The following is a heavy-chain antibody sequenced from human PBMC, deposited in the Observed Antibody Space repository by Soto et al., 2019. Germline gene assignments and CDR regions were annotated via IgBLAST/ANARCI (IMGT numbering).Heavy chain of an antibody. CDR2: INDDGSDT. Sequence: EVQLVESGGDLVQPGGSLRLSCAASGFTFSDYWMHWVRQAPGKGLVWVSLINDDGSDTTYADSVKGRFTIYRDNAKNKVYLQMNTLRVEDTAVYYCARDPTTGLDSWGQGTLVTVSS. V-gene: IGHV3-74*01. D-gene: IGHD4-17*01. J-gene: IGHJ4*02. CDR1: GFTFSDYW. CDR3: ARDPTTGLDS.